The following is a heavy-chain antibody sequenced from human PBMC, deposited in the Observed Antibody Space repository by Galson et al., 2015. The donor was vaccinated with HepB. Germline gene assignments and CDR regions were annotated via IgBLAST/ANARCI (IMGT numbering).Heavy chain of an antibody. CDR2: IYSSGST. CDR1: GGSISPDY. Sequence: SETLSLTCTVSGGSISPDYWNWLRQPAGKGPEWIGRIYSSGSTNYNPSLKGRVTLSLGTSKNQFSLKLTSVTAADTAVYYCANGVLDVWGQGTTVIVSS. CDR3: ANGVLDV. D-gene: IGHD4-17*01. V-gene: IGHV4-4*07. J-gene: IGHJ6*02.